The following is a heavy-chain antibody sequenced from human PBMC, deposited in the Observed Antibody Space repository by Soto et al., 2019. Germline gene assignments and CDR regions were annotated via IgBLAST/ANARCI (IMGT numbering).Heavy chain of an antibody. J-gene: IGHJ6*02. CDR3: ARKSAPPAYYYYYGMDV. Sequence: QVQLVESGGGLVKPGGSLRLSCAASGFTFSDYYMSWIRQAPGKGLEWVSYISSSGSTIYYADSVKGRFTISRDNAKDSLYLQMNSLRAEDTAVYYCARKSAPPAYYYYYGMDVWGQGTTVTVSS. CDR1: GFTFSDYY. CDR2: ISSSGSTI. V-gene: IGHV3-11*01. D-gene: IGHD6-6*01.